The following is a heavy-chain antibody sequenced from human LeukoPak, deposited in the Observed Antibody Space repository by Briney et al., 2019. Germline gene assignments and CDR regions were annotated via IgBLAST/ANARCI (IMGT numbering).Heavy chain of an antibody. CDR3: ARDSEAAAGDTQVAFDI. CDR2: ISAYNGNT. J-gene: IGHJ3*02. D-gene: IGHD6-13*01. CDR1: GYTFTSYG. Sequence: ASVKVSCKASGYTFTSYGISRVRQAPGQGLEWMGWISAYNGNTNYAQKLQGRVTMTTDTSTSTAYMELRSLRSDDTAVYYCARDSEAAAGDTQVAFDIWGQGTMVTVSP. V-gene: IGHV1-18*01.